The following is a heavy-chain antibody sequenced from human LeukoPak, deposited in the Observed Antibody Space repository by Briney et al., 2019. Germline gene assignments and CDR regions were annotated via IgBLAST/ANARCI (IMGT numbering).Heavy chain of an antibody. J-gene: IGHJ4*02. D-gene: IGHD6-13*01. CDR2: IKPDGSVG. Sequence: GGSLRLSCAASGFTISSYWMTWVRQAPGKGLEWVANIKPDGSVGYYVDSVRGRFIISRDNARNSLYLQMNSLRVEDTAVYYCTQNLAAAAGDHWGQGTLLIVSS. V-gene: IGHV3-7*01. CDR3: TQNLAAAAGDH. CDR1: GFTISSYW.